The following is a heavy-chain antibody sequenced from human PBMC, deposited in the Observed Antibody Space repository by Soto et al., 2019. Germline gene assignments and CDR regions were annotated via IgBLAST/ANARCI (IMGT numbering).Heavy chain of an antibody. J-gene: IGHJ4*02. CDR1: GFTFTSSA. D-gene: IGHD1-26*01. CDR2: IVVGSGNK. Sequence: GSSVQVSCKASGFTFTSSAVQWVRQARGQRLEWIGWIVVGSGNKNYAQKFXDXXTXXXDMSTSTAYMELSSLRSEDTAVYYCAAEPSGSYSGFDYWGQGTLVTVSS. CDR3: AAEPSGSYSGFDY. V-gene: IGHV1-58*01.